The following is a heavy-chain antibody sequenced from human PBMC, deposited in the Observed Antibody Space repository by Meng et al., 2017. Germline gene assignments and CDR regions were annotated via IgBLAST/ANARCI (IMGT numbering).Heavy chain of an antibody. Sequence: GGSLRLSCAASGFRFSDYDMHWVRQAPGKGLEWVSAISGSGGSTYYADSVKGRFTISRDNSKNTLYLQMNSLRAEDTAVYYCAKMYSSSSPYYFDYWGQGTLVTVSS. CDR3: AKMYSSSSPYYFDY. V-gene: IGHV3-23*01. CDR1: GFRFSDYD. J-gene: IGHJ4*02. D-gene: IGHD6-13*01. CDR2: ISGSGGST.